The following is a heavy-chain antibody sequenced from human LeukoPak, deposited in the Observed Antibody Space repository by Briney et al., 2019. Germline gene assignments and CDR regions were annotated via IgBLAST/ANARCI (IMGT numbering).Heavy chain of an antibody. CDR3: ARDRSSHAGDYYYYYYGMDV. CDR1: GFTVSSNY. Sequence: GGSLRLSCAASGFTVSSNYMSWVRQAPGKGLEWVSVIYSGGSTYYADSVKGRFTISRDNSKNTLYLQMNSLRAEDTAVYYCARDRSSHAGDYYYYYYGMDVWGQGTTVTVSS. CDR2: IYSGGST. V-gene: IGHV3-53*01. D-gene: IGHD4-17*01. J-gene: IGHJ6*02.